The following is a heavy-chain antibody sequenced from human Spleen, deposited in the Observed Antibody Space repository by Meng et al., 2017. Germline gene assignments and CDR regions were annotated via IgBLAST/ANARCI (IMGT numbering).Heavy chain of an antibody. J-gene: IGHJ4*02. V-gene: IGHV4-34*01. D-gene: IGHD4-11*01. CDR3: ARGPTTMAHDFDY. CDR1: GGSFSDYY. Sequence: QGSVQQGGAGLLKPSETLSLTCVSSGGSFSDYYWSLIRQPPGKGLEWIGEINHSGSTNYNPSLESRATISVDTSQNNLSLKLSSVTAADSAVYYCARGPTTMAHDFDYWGQGTLVTVFS. CDR2: INHSGST.